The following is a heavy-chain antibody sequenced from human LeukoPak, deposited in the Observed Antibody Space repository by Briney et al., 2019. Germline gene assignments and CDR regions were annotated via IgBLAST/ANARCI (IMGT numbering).Heavy chain of an antibody. J-gene: IGHJ4*02. Sequence: GGSLRLSCEASGFTFSNYAMSWVRQAPGQGLEWVSAIGASGENTYYADSVKGRFTISRDNSRNTVYLQMIALGAEDTAVYFCATPRGEVRLLDFWGQGTLVTVSS. CDR1: GFTFSNYA. D-gene: IGHD3-16*01. V-gene: IGHV3-23*01. CDR3: ATPRGEVRLLDF. CDR2: IGASGENT.